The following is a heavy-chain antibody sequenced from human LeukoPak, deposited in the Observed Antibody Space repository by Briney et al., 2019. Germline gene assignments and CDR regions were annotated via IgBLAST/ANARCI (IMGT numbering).Heavy chain of an antibody. D-gene: IGHD6-13*01. Sequence: PGRSLRLSCAASRFTFSSYAMHWVRQAPGKGLEWVAVTSYDGSNKYYADSVKGRFTISRDNSKNTLYLQMNSLRAEDTAVYYCARAWIAAAGTGWFDPWGQGTLVTVSS. CDR1: RFTFSSYA. CDR2: TSYDGSNK. V-gene: IGHV3-30-3*01. CDR3: ARAWIAAAGTGWFDP. J-gene: IGHJ5*02.